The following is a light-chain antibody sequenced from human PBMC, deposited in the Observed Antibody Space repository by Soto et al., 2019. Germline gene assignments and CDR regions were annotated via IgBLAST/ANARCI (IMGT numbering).Light chain of an antibody. V-gene: IGKV1-9*01. CDR2: AAS. CDR3: QQLNSYPLT. J-gene: IGKJ3*01. CDR1: QGIRSY. Sequence: DIHLTQSPSFLSASVGDSVTITCRASQGIRSYLAWYQQKPGKAPNLLIYAASTLQSGVPSRFSGSGSGTEFTLTISSLQPEDFATYYCQQLNSYPLTFGPGTKVDI.